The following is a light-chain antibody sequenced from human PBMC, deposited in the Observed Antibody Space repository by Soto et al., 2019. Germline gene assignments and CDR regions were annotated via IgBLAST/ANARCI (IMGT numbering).Light chain of an antibody. J-gene: IGKJ4*01. Sequence: EIVLTQSPGTLSLSPGGRATLSCRASQRVRSSYLAWYQQRPGQAPRLLIFGASFRATGIPDRFSGSGSGTDFTLTISRLEPEDFAVYYCQQYGSPLTFGGGTKVEIK. V-gene: IGKV3-20*01. CDR2: GAS. CDR3: QQYGSPLT. CDR1: QRVRSSY.